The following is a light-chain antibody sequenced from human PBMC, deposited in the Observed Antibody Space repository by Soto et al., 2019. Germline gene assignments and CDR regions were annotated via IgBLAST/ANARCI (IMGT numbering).Light chain of an antibody. Sequence: DIQMTQSPSSLSASLGDRVTITCRASQGIGVYLAWFQQKPGKVPKLLIYAASTLQSGVPFRFNGRGSGTDFTLTISSLQPEDFATYYCQKYNSAPLTFGGGTKGEIK. CDR1: QGIGVY. CDR2: AAS. J-gene: IGKJ4*01. V-gene: IGKV1-27*01. CDR3: QKYNSAPLT.